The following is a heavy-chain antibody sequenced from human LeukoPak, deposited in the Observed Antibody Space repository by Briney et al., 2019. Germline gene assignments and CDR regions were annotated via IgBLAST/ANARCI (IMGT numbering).Heavy chain of an antibody. CDR2: INHCGNT. V-gene: IGHV4-34*01. J-gene: IGHJ6*02. Sequence: SETLSLTCAVYGGSFSGQFWRWLRQPPGKGVEWIGEINHCGNTNHNPPLKSRVTISVDTSQDQLSLKLSSVTAADTAVYYCARGRSTRLAVVGGYYYYGMDVWGQGTTVTVSS. D-gene: IGHD6-19*01. CDR3: ARGRSTRLAVVGGYYYYGMDV. CDR1: GGSFSGQF.